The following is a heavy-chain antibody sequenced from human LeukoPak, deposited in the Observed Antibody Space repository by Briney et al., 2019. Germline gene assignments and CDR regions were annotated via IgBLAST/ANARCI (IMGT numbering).Heavy chain of an antibody. CDR2: IYYSGTT. Sequence: PSETLSLTCTVSGGSISSYYWSWIRQTPGKGLEWIGYIYYSGTTYYNPSLKSRVTISVDTSKNQFSLKLSSVTAADTAVYYCARRYCSGGSCYSERGAFDIWGQGTMVTVSS. CDR3: ARRYCSGGSCYSERGAFDI. V-gene: IGHV4-59*12. J-gene: IGHJ3*02. CDR1: GGSISSYY. D-gene: IGHD2-15*01.